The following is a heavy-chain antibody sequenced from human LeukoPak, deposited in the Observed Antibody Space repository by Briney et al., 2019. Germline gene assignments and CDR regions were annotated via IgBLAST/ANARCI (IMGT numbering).Heavy chain of an antibody. V-gene: IGHV4-38-2*02. J-gene: IGHJ4*02. CDR1: GYSITSGYY. Sequence: SETLSLTCSVSGYSITSGYYWGWIRQPPGKGLEWIGSIYHSGSTFYNPSLKSRVTISVDPSKNQFSLKLSSVIVADTAVYYCARVTTGKYFDYWGQGTLVTVSS. CDR2: IYHSGST. D-gene: IGHD4-11*01. CDR3: ARVTTGKYFDY.